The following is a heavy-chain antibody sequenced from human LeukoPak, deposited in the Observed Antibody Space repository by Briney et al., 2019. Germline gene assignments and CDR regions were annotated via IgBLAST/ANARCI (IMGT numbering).Heavy chain of an antibody. Sequence: PGGSLRLSCAASGFTFSHYSMNWVRQAPGKGLEWVSYIGGSGDAMYYADSVKGRFTISRDTAKNSLYLQLNSLRAEDTALYYCAREEANCGGDCLQHWGQGTLVTVSS. D-gene: IGHD2-21*02. J-gene: IGHJ4*02. CDR1: GFTFSHYS. CDR3: AREEANCGGDCLQH. V-gene: IGHV3-48*01. CDR2: IGGSGDAM.